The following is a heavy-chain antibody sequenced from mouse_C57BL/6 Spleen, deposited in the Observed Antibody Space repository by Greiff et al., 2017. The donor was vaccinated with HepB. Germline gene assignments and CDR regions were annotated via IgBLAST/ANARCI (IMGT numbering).Heavy chain of an antibody. D-gene: IGHD2-4*01. J-gene: IGHJ3*01. CDR3: ARGIYYDYLFAY. CDR2: INPNNGGT. V-gene: IGHV1-26*01. Sequence: VQLQQSGPELVKPGASVKISCKASGYTFTDYYMNWVKQSHGKSLEWIGDINPNNGGTSYNQKFKGKATVTVDKSSSTAYMELRSLTSEDSAVYYCARGIYYDYLFAYWGQGTLVTVSA. CDR1: GYTFTDYY.